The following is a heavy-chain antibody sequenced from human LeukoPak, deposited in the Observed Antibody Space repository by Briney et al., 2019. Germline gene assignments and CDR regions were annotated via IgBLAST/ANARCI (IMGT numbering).Heavy chain of an antibody. CDR1: GGTFSSYA. CDR2: NIPIFGTA. D-gene: IGHD2-15*01. V-gene: IGHV1-69*06. J-gene: IGHJ4*02. Sequence: SVKVSCKASGGTFSSYAISWVRQAPGQGLEWMGGNIPIFGTANYAQKFQGRVTITADKSTSTAYMELSSLRSEDTAVYYCARGRYCSGGSCYPEDYWGQGTLVTVSS. CDR3: ARGRYCSGGSCYPEDY.